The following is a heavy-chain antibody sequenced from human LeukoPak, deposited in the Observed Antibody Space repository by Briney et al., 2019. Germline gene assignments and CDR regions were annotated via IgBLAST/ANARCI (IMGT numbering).Heavy chain of an antibody. D-gene: IGHD3-16*02. V-gene: IGHV4-39*01. Sequence: SETLSLTCTVSGASISSSSYYWGWIRQPPGKGLEWIGSIYYSGSTYYNPSLKSRVTISVDTSKNQFSLKLSSVTAADPAVYYCARHVIMITFGGVIVPEMGYFDYWGQGTLVTVSS. CDR2: IYYSGST. J-gene: IGHJ4*02. CDR3: ARHVIMITFGGVIVPEMGYFDY. CDR1: GASISSSSYY.